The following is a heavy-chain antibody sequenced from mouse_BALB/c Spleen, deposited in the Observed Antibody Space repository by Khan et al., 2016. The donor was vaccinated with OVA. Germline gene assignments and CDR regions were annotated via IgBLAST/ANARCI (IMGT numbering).Heavy chain of an antibody. Sequence: EVQVVESGGGLVQPGGSLKLSCAASGFTFSSYTMSWVRQTPDKRLEWVAFISHGGSSVYYPDTVKGRFTSSRDNAKNTLYMQMSSLKSEDTAMYYGTRPSTTQYDYGMDYWGQGTSVIVSS. V-gene: IGHV5-12-2*01. D-gene: IGHD1-1*01. CDR3: TRPSTTQYDYGMDY. J-gene: IGHJ4*01. CDR1: GFTFSSYT. CDR2: ISHGGSSV.